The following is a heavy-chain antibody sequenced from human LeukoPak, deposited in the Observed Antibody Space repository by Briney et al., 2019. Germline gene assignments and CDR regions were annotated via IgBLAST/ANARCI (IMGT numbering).Heavy chain of an antibody. V-gene: IGHV1-18*01. CDR1: GSTFTSYG. CDR3: ARDEGKQWPPAC. CDR2: ISAYNGNT. Sequence: ASVKVSCQASGSTFTSYGISWVRQAPGQGLEWMGWISAYNGNTNYAQKLQGRVTMTTDTSTSTAYMELKSLRSDDTAVYYCARDEGKQWPPACWGQGTLVTVSS. J-gene: IGHJ4*02. D-gene: IGHD6-19*01.